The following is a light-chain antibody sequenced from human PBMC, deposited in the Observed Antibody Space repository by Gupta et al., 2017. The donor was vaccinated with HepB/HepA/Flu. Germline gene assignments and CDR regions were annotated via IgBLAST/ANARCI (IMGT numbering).Light chain of an antibody. CDR2: KAS. CDR3: QQYYNYPQT. J-gene: IGKJ1*01. Sequence: IQMDQSPSTLSASVGDRVTITCRASQSIRSWLAWYQQKPGKAPKLLIYKASSLEGGVSSSFSGSGSGTEFTLTISRLQPEDFATYYCQQYYNYPQTFGQGTKVEIK. CDR1: QSIRSW. V-gene: IGKV1-5*03.